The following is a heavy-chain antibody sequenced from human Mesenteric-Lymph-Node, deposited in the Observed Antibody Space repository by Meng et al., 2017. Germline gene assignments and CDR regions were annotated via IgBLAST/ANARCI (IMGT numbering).Heavy chain of an antibody. D-gene: IGHD6-13*01. J-gene: IGHJ5*02. V-gene: IGHV4-34*01. Sequence: LSFTSAVYGGSFSDYYWSWIRQPPGKGLEWIGEINHSGCTNYTPSLQSRVTISVDTSKKRFSLELSSVTAADTAVYYCAGGLGSSWYNWCDPWGQGTLVTVSS. CDR1: GGSFSDYY. CDR3: AGGLGSSWYNWCDP. CDR2: INHSGCT.